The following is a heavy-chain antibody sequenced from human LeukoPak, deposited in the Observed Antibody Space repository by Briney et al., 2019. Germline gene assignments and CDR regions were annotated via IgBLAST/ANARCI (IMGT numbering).Heavy chain of an antibody. J-gene: IGHJ4*02. Sequence: PGGSLRLSCAASGFIFSSYAMSWVRQAPGKGLEWVSAISGSGGSTYYADSVKGQFTISRDKSKNTLYLQMNSLRAEDTAVYYCAKEDDYSNYVDYWGQGTLVTVSS. V-gene: IGHV3-23*01. CDR3: AKEDDYSNYVDY. CDR2: ISGSGGST. D-gene: IGHD4-11*01. CDR1: GFIFSSYA.